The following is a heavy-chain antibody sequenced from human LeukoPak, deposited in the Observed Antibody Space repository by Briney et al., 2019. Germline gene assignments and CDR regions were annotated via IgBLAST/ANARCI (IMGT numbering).Heavy chain of an antibody. CDR1: GGSISTYY. J-gene: IGHJ6*03. CDR3: ARGLYDFWSGDYYYYMDV. V-gene: IGHV4-59*01. D-gene: IGHD3-3*01. CDR2: IYYSGST. Sequence: EPSETLSLTCTVSGGSISTYYWSWIRQPPGKGLEWIGYIYYSGSTDYNPSLKSRVTISVDTSKNQFSLKLGSVTAADTAVYYCARGLYDFWSGDYYYYMDVWGKGTTVTVSS.